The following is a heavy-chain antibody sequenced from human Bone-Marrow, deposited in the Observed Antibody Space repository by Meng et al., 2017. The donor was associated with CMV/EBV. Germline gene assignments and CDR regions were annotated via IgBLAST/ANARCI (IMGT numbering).Heavy chain of an antibody. CDR3: AKDGGGGGYGGVDY. CDR2: ISGSGDST. D-gene: IGHD5-12*01. V-gene: IGHV3-23*01. CDR1: GFTFSSYW. J-gene: IGHJ4*02. Sequence: EGSLRLSCAASGFTFSSYWMSWVRQAPGKGLEWVSAISGSGDSTYYADSVKGRFTISRDNSKNTLCLQMNSLRAEDTAVYYCAKDGGGGGYGGVDYWGQGTLVTVSS.